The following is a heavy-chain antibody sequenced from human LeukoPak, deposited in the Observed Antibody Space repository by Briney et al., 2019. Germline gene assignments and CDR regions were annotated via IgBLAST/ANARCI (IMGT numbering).Heavy chain of an antibody. V-gene: IGHV3-7*01. Sequence: PGRSLRLSCAASGFTFSSYWMSWVRQAPGKGLEWVANIKQDGSEKYYVDSVKGRFTISRDNAKNSLYLQMNSLRAEDTAVYYCARDSDYYDSSGYYFFDYWGQGTLVTASS. D-gene: IGHD3-22*01. J-gene: IGHJ4*02. CDR3: ARDSDYYDSSGYYFFDY. CDR2: IKQDGSEK. CDR1: GFTFSSYW.